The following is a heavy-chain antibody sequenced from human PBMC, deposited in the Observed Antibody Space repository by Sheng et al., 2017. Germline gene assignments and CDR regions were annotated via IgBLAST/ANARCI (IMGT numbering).Heavy chain of an antibody. Sequence: EVQLVESGGGFVPPGGSLRLSCDASGFTFNTYEMNWVRHAPGKGLEWLSYISSSSGAMYYADSVKGRFTTSRDNAKNSLFLQMNSLRADDTAVYYCARELYYGSGRFGFWGQGTQVIVSS. J-gene: IGHJ5*01. CDR2: ISSSSGAM. CDR1: GFTFNTYE. D-gene: IGHD3-10*01. V-gene: IGHV3-48*03. CDR3: ARELYYGSGRFGF.